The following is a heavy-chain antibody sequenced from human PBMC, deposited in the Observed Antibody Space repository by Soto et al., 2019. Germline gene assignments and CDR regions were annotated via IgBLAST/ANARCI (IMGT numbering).Heavy chain of an antibody. CDR3: ARGVYDFWSGNDYNWFDP. J-gene: IGHJ5*02. D-gene: IGHD3-3*01. CDR2: IYYSGST. Sequence: NPSETLSLTCTVSGGSISSYYWSWIRQPPGKGLEWIGYIYYSGSTNYNPSLKSRVTISVDTSKNQFSLKLSSVTAADTAVYYCARGVYDFWSGNDYNWFDPWGQGTLVTVSS. CDR1: GGSISSYY. V-gene: IGHV4-59*01.